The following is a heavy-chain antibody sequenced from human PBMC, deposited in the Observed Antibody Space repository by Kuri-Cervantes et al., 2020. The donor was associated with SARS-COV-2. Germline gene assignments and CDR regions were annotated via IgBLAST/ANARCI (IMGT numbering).Heavy chain of an antibody. CDR3: ARVPNYRYDYGHY. CDR2: ISYDGSNK. J-gene: IGHJ4*02. D-gene: IGHD3-16*01. Sequence: GGSLRLSCAASGFTFSSYAMHWVRQAPGKGLEWVAVISYDGSNKYYADPVKGRFTVSRDNAKKSLYLQMNSLKAEDTAVYFCARVPNYRYDYGHYWGQGALVTVSS. CDR1: GFTFSSYA. V-gene: IGHV3-30*04.